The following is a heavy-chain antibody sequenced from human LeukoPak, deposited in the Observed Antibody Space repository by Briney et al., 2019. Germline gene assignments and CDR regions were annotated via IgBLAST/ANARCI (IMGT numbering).Heavy chain of an antibody. CDR2: INLSGST. J-gene: IGHJ6*03. CDR1: GGSFSGYY. CDR3: ARRYDSSGYYCRYYMDV. Sequence: SETLSLTCAVYGGSFSGYYWSWIRQPPGKGLEWIGEINLSGSTKYNPSLKSRVTISGDTSKNQFSLKLSSVTAADTAVYYCARRYDSSGYYCRYYMDVWGKGTTVTVSS. V-gene: IGHV4-34*01. D-gene: IGHD3-22*01.